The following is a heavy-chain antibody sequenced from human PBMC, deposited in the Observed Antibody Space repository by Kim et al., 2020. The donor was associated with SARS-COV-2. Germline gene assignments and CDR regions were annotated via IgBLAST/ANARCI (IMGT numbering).Heavy chain of an antibody. CDR2: INHSGST. V-gene: IGHV4-34*01. CDR1: GGSFSGYY. J-gene: IGHJ4*02. Sequence: SETLSLTCAVYGGSFSGYYWSWIRQPPGKGLEWIGEINHSGSTNYNPSLKSRVTISVDTSKNQFSLKLSSVTAADTAVYYCASGVPVDYWGQGTLVTVSS. CDR3: ASGVPVDY.